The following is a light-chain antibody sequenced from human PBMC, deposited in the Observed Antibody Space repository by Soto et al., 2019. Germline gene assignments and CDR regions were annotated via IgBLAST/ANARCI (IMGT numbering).Light chain of an antibody. Sequence: QSALTQPASVSGSPGQSITISCTGTSSDVGGYNYVSWYQQNPGKAPKLMIYDVSNRPSGVSNRFSGSKSGNTASLTTSGLQAEDEADYYCSSYTSSSTLVVFGGGTKLTVL. CDR2: DVS. CDR1: SSDVGGYNY. CDR3: SSYTSSSTLVV. V-gene: IGLV2-14*01. J-gene: IGLJ2*01.